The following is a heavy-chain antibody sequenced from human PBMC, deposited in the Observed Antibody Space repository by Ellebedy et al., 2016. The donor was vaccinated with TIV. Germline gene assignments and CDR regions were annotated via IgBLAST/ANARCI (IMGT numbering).Heavy chain of an antibody. CDR1: GFSFSSYA. CDR3: VKGRSGLQYYGIDV. Sequence: GGSLRLXXAASGFSFSSYAMSWVRQAPGKGLEWVLGISGSGDSTYYADSVKGRFTISRDNSKNTLYLQMNSLRAEDTALYYCVKGRSGLQYYGIDVWGQGTTVTVSS. J-gene: IGHJ6*02. D-gene: IGHD3-10*01. CDR2: ISGSGDST. V-gene: IGHV3-23*01.